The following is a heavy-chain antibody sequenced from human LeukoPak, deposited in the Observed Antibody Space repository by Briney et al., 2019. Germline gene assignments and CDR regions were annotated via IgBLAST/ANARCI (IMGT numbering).Heavy chain of an antibody. Sequence: GGSLRLSCAASGFTFSSYSMNWVRQAPGKGLEWVSSISSSSSYIYYADSVKGRFTIPRDNAKNSLYLQMNSLRAEDTAVYYCARDQAAAGTVDYWGQGTLVTVSS. D-gene: IGHD6-13*01. CDR3: ARDQAAAGTVDY. CDR1: GFTFSSYS. CDR2: ISSSSSYI. J-gene: IGHJ4*02. V-gene: IGHV3-21*01.